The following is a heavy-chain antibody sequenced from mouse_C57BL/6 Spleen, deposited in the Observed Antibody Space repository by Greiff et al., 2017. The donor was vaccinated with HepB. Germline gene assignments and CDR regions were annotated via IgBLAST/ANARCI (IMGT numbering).Heavy chain of an antibody. Sequence: QVQLQQPGAELVKPGASVKLSCKASGYTFTSYWMQWVKQRPGQGLEWIGEIDPSDSYTNYNQKFKGKATLTVDTSSSTAYMQLRSLTSEDSAVYYCARAQDGYYAANQAWFAYWGQGTLVTVSA. CDR2: IDPSDSYT. D-gene: IGHD2-3*01. CDR3: ARAQDGYYAANQAWFAY. J-gene: IGHJ3*01. V-gene: IGHV1-50*01. CDR1: GYTFTSYW.